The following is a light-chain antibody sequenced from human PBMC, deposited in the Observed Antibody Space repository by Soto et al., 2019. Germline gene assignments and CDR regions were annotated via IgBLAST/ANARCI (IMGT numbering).Light chain of an antibody. CDR1: QSVRSH. J-gene: IGKJ4*01. V-gene: IGKV3-15*01. Sequence: EIVMTQAPATLSLSPGDRATLSCRASQSVRSHLAWFQQKPGQPPRLLIFGESTRATGVPARFSGSGSGTEFTLIIISLQSEDFAVYFCQQYNNWPLTFGGGTKVDI. CDR3: QQYNNWPLT. CDR2: GES.